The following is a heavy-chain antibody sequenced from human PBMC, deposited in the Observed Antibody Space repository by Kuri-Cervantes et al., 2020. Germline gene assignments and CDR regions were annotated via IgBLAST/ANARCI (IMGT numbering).Heavy chain of an antibody. D-gene: IGHD5-18*01. V-gene: IGHV1-2*02. Sequence: ASVKVSCKASGGTFSSYAISWVRQAPGQGLEWMGWINPNSGGTNYAQKFQGRVTMTRDTSISTAYMELSRLRSDDTAVYYCARRRYSYGFQAIDYWGQGTLVTVSS. CDR1: GGTFSSYA. CDR2: INPNSGGT. J-gene: IGHJ4*02. CDR3: ARRRYSYGFQAIDY.